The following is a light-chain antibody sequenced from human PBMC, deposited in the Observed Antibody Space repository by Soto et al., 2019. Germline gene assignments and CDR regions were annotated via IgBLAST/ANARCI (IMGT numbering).Light chain of an antibody. J-gene: IGKJ2*01. CDR1: QSVSSY. V-gene: IGKV3-11*01. CDR3: QQRSNCPPYT. CDR2: DAS. Sequence: EIVLTQSPATLSLSPGERATLSCRASQSVSSYLAWYQQKPGQAPRLLIYDASNRATGIPARFSGSGSGTDFTLTISSLEAEGFAVYYCQQRSNCPPYTFGQGTKLEIK.